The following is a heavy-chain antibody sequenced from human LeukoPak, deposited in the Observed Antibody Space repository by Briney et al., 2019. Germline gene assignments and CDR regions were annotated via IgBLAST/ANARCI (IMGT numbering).Heavy chain of an antibody. V-gene: IGHV4-39*07. J-gene: IGHJ4*02. Sequence: SETLSLTCTVSGGSISSYYWGWIRQPPGKGLEWIGSIYYSGSTYYNPSLKSRVTISVDTSKNQFSLKLSSVTAADTAVYYCARDHVSGYSYGDFDYWGQGTLVTVSS. CDR3: ARDHVSGYSYGDFDY. CDR1: GGSISSYY. CDR2: IYYSGST. D-gene: IGHD5-18*01.